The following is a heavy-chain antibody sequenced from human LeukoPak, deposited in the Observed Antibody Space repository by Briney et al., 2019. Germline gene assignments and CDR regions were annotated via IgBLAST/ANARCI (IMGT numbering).Heavy chain of an antibody. D-gene: IGHD3-10*01. CDR1: GFTFSKYG. V-gene: IGHV3-33*01. CDR3: ARDGPEKLTVVRGVVGLFDI. Sequence: GRSLRLSCAASGFTFSKYGMHWVRQAQGKGLEGVAFIVHDGTNKYYADSVKGRFTISRDFSKDTLYLQMNSLTAEDTAVYYCARDGPEKLTVVRGVVGLFDIRGQGTMVTVSS. J-gene: IGHJ3*02. CDR2: IVHDGTNK.